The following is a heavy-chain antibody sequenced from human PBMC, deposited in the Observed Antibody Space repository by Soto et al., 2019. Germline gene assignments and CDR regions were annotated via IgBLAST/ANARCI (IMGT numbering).Heavy chain of an antibody. CDR2: IWYDGSKK. Sequence: QVQLVESGGGVVQPGRSLRLSCAASGFPFSSYGMHWVRQAPGKGLDWVGVIWYDGSKKDYAESVKGRFTISRDNSKNMLYLHMNSLRADDTAMYYCASSINWGQGTLVTVSS. V-gene: IGHV3-33*03. CDR1: GFPFSSYG. CDR3: ASSIN. J-gene: IGHJ4*02.